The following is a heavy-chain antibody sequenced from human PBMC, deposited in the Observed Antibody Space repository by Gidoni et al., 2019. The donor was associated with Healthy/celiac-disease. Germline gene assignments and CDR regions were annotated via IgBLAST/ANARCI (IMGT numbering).Heavy chain of an antibody. J-gene: IGHJ3*02. CDR2: IYYSGST. CDR3: ARDPVYYYDMDGGIGSAFDI. V-gene: IGHV4-61*01. D-gene: IGHD3-22*01. Sequence: QVQLPESGPGLVKPSATLSLTGTFPGGPVSSGRYSWTWLRQPPGKGLEWIGYIYYSGSTNYNPSLKSRVTISVDTSKNQFSLKLSSVTAADTAVYYCARDPVYYYDMDGGIGSAFDIWGQGTMVTVSS. CDR1: GGPVSSGRYS.